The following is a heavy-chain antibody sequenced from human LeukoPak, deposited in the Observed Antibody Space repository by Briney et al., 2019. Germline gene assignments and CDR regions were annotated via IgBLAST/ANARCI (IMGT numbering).Heavy chain of an antibody. D-gene: IGHD2-15*01. J-gene: IGHJ4*02. CDR2: IKQDGSET. CDR3: VGCSGGTCSDFDY. V-gene: IGHV3-7*03. Sequence: GGSLRLSCAASGFTVSSNYMSWVRQAPGKGLEWVANIKQDGSETYYLDSVKGRFTISRDNAKNSMYLQMNRLRAEDTAVYYCVGCSGGTCSDFDYWGRGTLVTVSS. CDR1: GFTVSSNY.